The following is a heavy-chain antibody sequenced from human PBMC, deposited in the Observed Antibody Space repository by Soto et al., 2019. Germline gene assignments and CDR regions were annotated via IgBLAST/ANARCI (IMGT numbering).Heavy chain of an antibody. Sequence: PSETLSLTCTVAGGSISSGGYYWSWIREQPGKGLEWIGYIYYSGSTYYNPSLKSRVTISVDTSKNQFSLKLSSVTAADTAVYYCARHSGWSLFWGQGTLVTVSS. CDR3: ARHSGWSLF. CDR1: GGSISSGGYY. V-gene: IGHV4-31*03. CDR2: IYYSGST. D-gene: IGHD6-13*01. J-gene: IGHJ1*01.